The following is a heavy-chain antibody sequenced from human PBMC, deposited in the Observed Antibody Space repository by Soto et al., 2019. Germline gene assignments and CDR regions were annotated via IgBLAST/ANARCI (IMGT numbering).Heavy chain of an antibody. J-gene: IGHJ6*03. Sequence: EVKLVESGGGLVQPGGSLRLSCAASGFTFSHYWMYWVRQAPGKGLVWVSRINSDGSVSSYADSVKGRLTISRDNVKNTLYLQMNSLRAEDTAVYYCARGDCVGGTCYSLAGSFYYYMDVWGKGTTVTV. D-gene: IGHD2-15*01. CDR1: GFTFSHYW. CDR3: ARGDCVGGTCYSLAGSFYYYMDV. V-gene: IGHV3-74*01. CDR2: INSDGSVS.